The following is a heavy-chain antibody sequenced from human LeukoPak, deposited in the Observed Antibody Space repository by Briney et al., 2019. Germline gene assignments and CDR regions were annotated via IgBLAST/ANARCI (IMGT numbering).Heavy chain of an antibody. CDR3: AKDNPVLDS. CDR1: GFSFSTFG. Sequence: GGSLRLSCAASGFSFSTFGMHWVRQTPGKGLDWVSHISKDETNKYYADSVKGRFTISRDTSKNTLFLQMNSLRVEDTAVYYCAKDNPVLDSWGQGTLVTVSS. J-gene: IGHJ4*02. CDR2: ISKDETNK. V-gene: IGHV3-30*18.